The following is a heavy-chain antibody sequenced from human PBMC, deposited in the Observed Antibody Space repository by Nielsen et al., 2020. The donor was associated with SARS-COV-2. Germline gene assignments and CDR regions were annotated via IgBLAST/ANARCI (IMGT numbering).Heavy chain of an antibody. CDR3: ARGSYCSGGSCYSLFGY. CDR2: MNPNSGNT. D-gene: IGHD2-15*01. J-gene: IGHJ4*02. V-gene: IGHV1-8*01. Sequence: ASVKVSCKASGYTFTSYDINWVRQATGQGLEWMGWMNPNSGNTGHAQKFQGRVTMTRNTSISTAYMELSSLRSEDTAVYYCARGSYCSGGSCYSLFGYWGQGTLVTVSS. CDR1: GYTFTSYD.